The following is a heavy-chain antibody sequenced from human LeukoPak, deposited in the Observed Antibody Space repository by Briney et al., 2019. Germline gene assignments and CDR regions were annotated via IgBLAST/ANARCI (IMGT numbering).Heavy chain of an antibody. CDR1: GYSLSSGYY. V-gene: IGHV4-38-2*01. D-gene: IGHD6-13*01. CDR2: IYHSGRT. J-gene: IGHJ6*03. CDR3: ARHMGSSSWYYYDMDV. Sequence: SETLPLTCAVSGYSLSSGYYWGWIRLSPREGLEWIGTIYHSGRTYYNPSLKSRVTISVDKSKNQFSLKLSSVTAADTAVHYCARHMGSSSWYYYDMDVWGKGTTVTVSS.